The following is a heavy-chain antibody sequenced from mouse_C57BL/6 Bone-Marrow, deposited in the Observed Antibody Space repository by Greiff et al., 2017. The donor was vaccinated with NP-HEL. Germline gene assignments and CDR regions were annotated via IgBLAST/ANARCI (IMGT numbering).Heavy chain of an antibody. J-gene: IGHJ4*01. Sequence: EVKLVDSGGDLVKPGGSLKLSCAASGFTFSSYGMSWVRQTPDKRLEWVATISSGGSYTYYPDSVKGRYTISRDNAKNTLYLQMSSLKSEDTAMYYCARQGTAFYAMDYWGQGTSVTVSS. CDR1: GFTFSSYG. CDR2: ISSGGSYT. V-gene: IGHV5-6*01. CDR3: ARQGTAFYAMDY. D-gene: IGHD4-1*01.